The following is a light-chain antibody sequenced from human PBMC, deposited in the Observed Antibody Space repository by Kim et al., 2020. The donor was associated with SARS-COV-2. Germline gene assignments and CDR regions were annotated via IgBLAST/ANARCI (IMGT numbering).Light chain of an antibody. Sequence: GVRASLSCRSSQSLLYSNEYNYLIWYLQKPGQSPQLLIYLVSNRASRIPDRFSGGGSGTDFTLKISRVWAEYVVVYFCMQTLQAPTCGQGTNLEF. V-gene: IGKV2-28*01. CDR2: LVS. CDR3: MQTLQAPT. CDR1: QSLLYSNEYNY. J-gene: IGKJ2*01.